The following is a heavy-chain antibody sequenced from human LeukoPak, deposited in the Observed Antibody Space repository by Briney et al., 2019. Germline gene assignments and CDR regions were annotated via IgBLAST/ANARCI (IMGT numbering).Heavy chain of an antibody. Sequence: GGSLRLSCAASGFTFRTYEMNWVRQAPGKGLEWVSYIGTIITTTYYADSVKGRFTVSRDDAKSSLYLQMSSLRAEDTAVYYCARTVYDIRGQRLVPGFDYWGQGTLVTVSS. D-gene: IGHD6-13*01. CDR2: IGTIITTT. V-gene: IGHV3-48*03. CDR3: ARTVYDIRGQRLVPGFDY. J-gene: IGHJ4*02. CDR1: GFTFRTYE.